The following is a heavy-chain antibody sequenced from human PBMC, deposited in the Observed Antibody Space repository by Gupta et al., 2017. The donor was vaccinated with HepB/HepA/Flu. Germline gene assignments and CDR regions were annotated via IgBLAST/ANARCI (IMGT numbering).Heavy chain of an antibody. D-gene: IGHD3-3*01. J-gene: IGHJ5*02. CDR1: GGSFSGYY. CDR2: INHSGST. V-gene: IGHV4-34*01. Sequence: QVQLQQWGAGLLTPSETLSLTCAVYGGSFSGYYWSWIRQPPGKGLEWIGEINHSGSTNYNPSLKSRVTISVDTSKNQFSLKLSSVTAADTAVYYCARGGGPYDFWRGVWFDPWGQGTLVTVSS. CDR3: ARGGGPYDFWRGVWFDP.